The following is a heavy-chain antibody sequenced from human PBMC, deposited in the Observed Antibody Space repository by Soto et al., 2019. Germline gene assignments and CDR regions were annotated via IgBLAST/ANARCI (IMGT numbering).Heavy chain of an antibody. Sequence: PSETLSLTCAVSGGSISSSNWWSWVRQPPGKGLEWMGEIYHSVSTNYNPSLKSRVTISVDKSKNQFSLKLSSVTAADTAVYYCAIVAIFGVVNYYGMDVWGQGTTVTVSS. V-gene: IGHV4-4*02. CDR1: GGSISSSNW. CDR2: IYHSVST. CDR3: AIVAIFGVVNYYGMDV. J-gene: IGHJ6*02. D-gene: IGHD3-3*01.